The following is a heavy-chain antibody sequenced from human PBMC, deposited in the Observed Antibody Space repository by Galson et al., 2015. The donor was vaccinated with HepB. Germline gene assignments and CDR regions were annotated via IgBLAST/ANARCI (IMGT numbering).Heavy chain of an antibody. CDR2: TYYTGST. CDR1: GGSINTATYY. CDR3: AKSPYYDLLTGYYGAGES. J-gene: IGHJ4*02. D-gene: IGHD3-9*01. Sequence: QVQLQESGPGLVKPSQTLSRTCTVPGGSINTATYYWNWIHQHPGKGLEWIGRTYYTGSTHYNPSLESRLTISVDTSKSQFSLKLSSVTAANTALYYCAKSPYYDLLTGYYGAGESWGQGTLVTVSS. V-gene: IGHV4-31*03.